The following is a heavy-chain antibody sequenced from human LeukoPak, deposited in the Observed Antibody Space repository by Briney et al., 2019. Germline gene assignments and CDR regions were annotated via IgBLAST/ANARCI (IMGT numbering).Heavy chain of an antibody. CDR1: GGSISSSSYY. D-gene: IGHD5-18*01. CDR3: ARRRRGYSDY. Sequence: SETLSLTCTVSGGSISSSSYYWGWTRQPPGKGLEWIGSIYYSGSTYYNPSLKSRVTISVDTSKNQFSLKLSSVTAADTAVYYCARRRRGYSDYWGQGTLVTVSS. CDR2: IYYSGST. J-gene: IGHJ4*02. V-gene: IGHV4-39*01.